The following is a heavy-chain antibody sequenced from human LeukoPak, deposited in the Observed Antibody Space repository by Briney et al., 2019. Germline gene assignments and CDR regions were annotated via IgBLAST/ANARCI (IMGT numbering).Heavy chain of an antibody. J-gene: IGHJ2*01. CDR1: GYSISSGYY. V-gene: IGHV4-38-2*01. Sequence: SETLSLTCAVSGYSISSGYYWGWIRQPPGKGLEWIGSIYHSGSTYYNPSLKSRVTISVDTSKTQFSLKLSSVTAADTAVYYCARPVTVVTPDWYFDLWGRGTLVTVSS. CDR3: ARPVTVVTPDWYFDL. D-gene: IGHD4-23*01. CDR2: IYHSGST.